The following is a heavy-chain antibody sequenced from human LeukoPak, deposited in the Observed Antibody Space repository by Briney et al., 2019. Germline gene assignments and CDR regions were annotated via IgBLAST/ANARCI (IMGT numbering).Heavy chain of an antibody. CDR3: ARDGGIVGATRGSDAFDI. D-gene: IGHD1-26*01. J-gene: IGHJ3*02. CDR1: GDSVSSNSAA. CDR2: TYYRSKWYN. Sequence: SQTLSLTCAISGDSVSSNSAAWNWIRQSPSRGLEWLGRTYYRSKWYNDYAVSVKSRITINPDTSKNQFSLQLNSVTPEDTAVYYCARDGGIVGATRGSDAFDIWGQGTMVTVSS. V-gene: IGHV6-1*01.